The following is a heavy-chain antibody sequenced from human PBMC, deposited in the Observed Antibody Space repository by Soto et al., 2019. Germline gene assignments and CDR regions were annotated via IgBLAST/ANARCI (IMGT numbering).Heavy chain of an antibody. J-gene: IGHJ4*02. CDR3: ARDLSLVWYFDF. D-gene: IGHD1-20*01. CDR2: INAGNGNT. V-gene: IGHV1-3*01. CDR1: GYTFTNYA. Sequence: ASVKVSCKASGYTFTNYAMHWVRQAPGQRLERMGWINAGNGNTKYSQKFQGRVTITRDTSASTAYMELSSLRSEDTAVYYCARDLSLVWYFDFWGQGTLVTVSS.